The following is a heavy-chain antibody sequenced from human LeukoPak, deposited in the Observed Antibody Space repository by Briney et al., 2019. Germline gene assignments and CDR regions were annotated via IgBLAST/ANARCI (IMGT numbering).Heavy chain of an antibody. J-gene: IGHJ4*02. CDR1: GFTFSSYS. V-gene: IGHV3-21*01. Sequence: GGSLRLSCAASGFTFSSYSMNWVRQAPGKGLEWVSSISSSSSYIYYADSVKGRFTISRDNAKNSLYLQMNSLRAEDTAVYYARSRGSGSYYGAYWGQGTLVTVSS. CDR3: RSRGSGSYYGAY. D-gene: IGHD1-26*01. CDR2: ISSSSSYI.